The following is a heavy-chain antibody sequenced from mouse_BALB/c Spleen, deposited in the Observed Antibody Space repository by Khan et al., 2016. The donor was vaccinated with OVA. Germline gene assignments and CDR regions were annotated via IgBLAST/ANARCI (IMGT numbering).Heavy chain of an antibody. D-gene: IGHD2-1*01. J-gene: IGHJ1*01. Sequence: QIQLVQSGPELKKPGETVKISCKASGYTFTNYGMTWVKQAPGKGLKWMGWINTYTGEPTYADDFKGRFAFSLATSATTASLQINNLKHEDTATXFCARVGNFWDFDGWGAGTTVTVSS. CDR1: GYTFTNYG. CDR2: INTYTGEP. V-gene: IGHV9-3-1*01. CDR3: ARVGNFWDFDG.